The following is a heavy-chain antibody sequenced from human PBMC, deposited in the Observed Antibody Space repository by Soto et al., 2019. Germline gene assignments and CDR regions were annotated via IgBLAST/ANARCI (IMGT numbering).Heavy chain of an antibody. Sequence: RRLSCAASGFTFSDYYMSWIRQAPGKGLEWVSAISGSGGTTYYSDSVKGRFTISRDNSKNTVYLQMNDLRVEDAAEYFCAKDSWAIFGVPAGESYAMDVWGQGTTVTVSS. J-gene: IGHJ6*02. V-gene: IGHV3-23*01. CDR2: ISGSGGTT. CDR3: AKDSWAIFGVPAGESYAMDV. D-gene: IGHD3-3*01. CDR1: GFTFSDYY.